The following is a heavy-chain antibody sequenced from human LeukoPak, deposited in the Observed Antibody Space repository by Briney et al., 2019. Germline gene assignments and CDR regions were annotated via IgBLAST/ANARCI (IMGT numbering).Heavy chain of an antibody. CDR1: GFTFSSYS. J-gene: IGHJ4*02. CDR2: VGGRGGST. CDR3: ATAPPDY. Sequence: PGGSLRLSCAASGFTFSSYSMSWVRQAPDKGLEWVSGVGGRGGSTYYADSVKGRFTISRDNSKNTVYLQMNSLRAEDTAVYYCATAPPDYWGQGTLVTVSS. V-gene: IGHV3-23*01.